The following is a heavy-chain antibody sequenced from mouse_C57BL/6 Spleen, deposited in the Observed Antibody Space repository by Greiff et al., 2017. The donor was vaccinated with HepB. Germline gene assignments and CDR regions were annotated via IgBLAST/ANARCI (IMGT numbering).Heavy chain of an antibody. J-gene: IGHJ2*01. CDR1: GFTFSDYG. D-gene: IGHD1-1*01. CDR3: ARQIIYGSSLFDY. Sequence: DVMLVESGGGLVKPGGSLKLSCAASGFTFSDYGMHWVRQAPEKGLEWVAYISSGSSTIYYADTVKGRFTISRDNAKNTLFLQMTSLRSEDTAMYYCARQIIYGSSLFDYWGQGTTLTVSS. CDR2: ISSGSSTI. V-gene: IGHV5-17*01.